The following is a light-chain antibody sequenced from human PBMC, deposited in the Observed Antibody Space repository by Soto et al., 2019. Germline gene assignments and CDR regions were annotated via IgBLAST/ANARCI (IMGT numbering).Light chain of an antibody. CDR2: GAS. Sequence: EIVLTQSPGTLSLSPGERATLSCRASQSVSSSYLAWYQQKPGQAPRLLIYGASCRATGIPDRFSGSGSGTDFTLTISRLEPEDFAVYYCQQYGTSPQTFGQGTQVEIK. CDR1: QSVSSSY. CDR3: QQYGTSPQT. J-gene: IGKJ1*01. V-gene: IGKV3-20*01.